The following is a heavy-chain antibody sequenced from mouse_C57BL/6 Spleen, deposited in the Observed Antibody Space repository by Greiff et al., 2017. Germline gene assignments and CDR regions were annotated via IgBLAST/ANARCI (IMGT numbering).Heavy chain of an antibody. Sequence: QVQLQQSGAELVMPGASVKLSCKASGYTFTSYWMHWVKQRPGQGLEWIGEIDPSDSYTNYNQKFKGKSTLTVDKSSSTAYMQLSSLTSEDSAVYYCARGGGSYAMDYWGQGTSVTVSS. V-gene: IGHV1-69*01. J-gene: IGHJ4*01. CDR3: ARGGGSYAMDY. CDR2: IDPSDSYT. D-gene: IGHD3-1*01. CDR1: GYTFTSYW.